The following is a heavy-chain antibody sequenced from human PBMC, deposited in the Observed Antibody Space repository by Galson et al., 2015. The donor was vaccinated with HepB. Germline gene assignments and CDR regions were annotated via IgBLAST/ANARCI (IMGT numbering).Heavy chain of an antibody. J-gene: IGHJ4*02. Sequence: LRLSCAASGFTFSDYYMSWIRQAPGKGLEWVSRISSTGSTIYYADSVKGRFTISRDNAKNSLYLQMNGLRAEDTAVYYCARGDGSHYGGIDYWGQGTLVTVSS. CDR3: ARGDGSHYGGIDY. D-gene: IGHD1-26*01. V-gene: IGHV3-11*01. CDR2: ISSTGSTI. CDR1: GFTFSDYY.